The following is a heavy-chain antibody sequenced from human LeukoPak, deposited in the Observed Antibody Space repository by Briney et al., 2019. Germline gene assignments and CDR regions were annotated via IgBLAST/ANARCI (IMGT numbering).Heavy chain of an antibody. CDR1: GFTLTWHV. CDR3: VRDMSGKYSFDY. V-gene: IGHV3-64D*06. CDR2: IHHNGEMT. Sequence: GGSLRLSCAASGFTLTWHVMHWVRQAPGKALEYVSFIHHNGEMTSYAESVRARFTVSRDNSKNTLFLELSSLRTDDTAVYYCVRDMSGKYSFDYWGQGTLVIVST. D-gene: IGHD1-26*01. J-gene: IGHJ4*02.